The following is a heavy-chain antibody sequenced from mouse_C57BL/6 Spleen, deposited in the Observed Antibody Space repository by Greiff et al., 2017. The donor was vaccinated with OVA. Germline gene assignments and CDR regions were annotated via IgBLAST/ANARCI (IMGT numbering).Heavy chain of an antibody. CDR3: ASGSNYGNSYYAMDY. CDR1: GYSIPSGYY. J-gene: IGHJ4*01. D-gene: IGHD2-1*01. CDR2: ISYDGST. Sequence: EVQLVESGPGLVKPSQSLSLTCSVTGYSIPSGYYWNWLRQFPGNKLEWMGYISYDGSTNYNPSLKNRISITRDTSKNQFFLKLNSVTTEDTATYYCASGSNYGNSYYAMDYWGQGTSVTVAS. V-gene: IGHV3-6*01.